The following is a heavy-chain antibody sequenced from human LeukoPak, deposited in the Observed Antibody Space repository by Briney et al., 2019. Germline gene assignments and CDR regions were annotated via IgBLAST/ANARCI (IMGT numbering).Heavy chain of an antibody. J-gene: IGHJ4*02. V-gene: IGHV3-48*03. Sequence: PGGSLRLSCAASGFTFSSYEMNWVRQAPGKGLEWVSYISGSGSTIYYADSVKGRFTISGDNAKNSLYLQMNSLRAEDPAVYYCTGYSSSWYRNYWGQGTLVTVSS. CDR3: TGYSSSWYRNY. CDR1: GFTFSSYE. D-gene: IGHD6-13*01. CDR2: ISGSGSTI.